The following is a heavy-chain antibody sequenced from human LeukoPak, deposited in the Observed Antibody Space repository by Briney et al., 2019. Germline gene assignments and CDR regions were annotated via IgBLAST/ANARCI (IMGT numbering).Heavy chain of an antibody. V-gene: IGHV4-59*08. CDR2: MYYSGNT. J-gene: IGHJ5*02. CDR3: ARHHIAVGDIS. Sequence: SETLSLTCSVSGGSISSHYWSWIRHPQGKGLEWIGHMYYSGNTKYNPSLKSLVTISVDTSKTQFSLKLSSATAADTAVYYCARHHIAVGDISWGQGTLVTVSS. CDR1: GGSISSHY. D-gene: IGHD2-2*01.